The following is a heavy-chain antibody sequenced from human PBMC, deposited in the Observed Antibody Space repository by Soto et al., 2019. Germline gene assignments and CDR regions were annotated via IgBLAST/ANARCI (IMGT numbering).Heavy chain of an antibody. V-gene: IGHV3-23*01. Sequence: GGSLRLSCAASGFTFSSYAMSWVRQAPGKGLEWVSAISGSGGSTYYADSVKGRFTISRDNSKNTLYLQMNSLRAEDTAVYYCAKAERGYCSGGSCSDAFDIWGQGTMVTVSS. CDR2: ISGSGGST. CDR1: GFTFSSYA. J-gene: IGHJ3*02. D-gene: IGHD2-15*01. CDR3: AKAERGYCSGGSCSDAFDI.